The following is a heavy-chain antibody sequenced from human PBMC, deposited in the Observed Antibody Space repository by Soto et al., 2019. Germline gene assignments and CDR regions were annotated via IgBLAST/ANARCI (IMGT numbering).Heavy chain of an antibody. J-gene: IGHJ4*02. CDR3: AKVPALPNY. CDR1: GFAFSSYG. V-gene: IGHV3-30*18. CDR2: ISYDGSNK. Sequence: QMQLVESGGGVVQPGRSLRLSCAASGFAFSSYGMHWVRQAPGKGLEWVAVISYDGSNKYYADSVKGRFTISRDNSKNTLYLQMNSLRAEDTAVYYCAKVPALPNYWGQGTLVTVSS.